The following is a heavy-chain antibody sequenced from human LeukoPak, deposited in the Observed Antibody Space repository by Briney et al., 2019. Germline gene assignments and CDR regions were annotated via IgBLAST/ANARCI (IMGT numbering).Heavy chain of an antibody. D-gene: IGHD6-25*01. J-gene: IGHJ4*02. Sequence: GGSLRLSCAASGFTVSSNEMSWVRQAPGKGLEWVSSISGGSTYYADSRKGRFTISRDNSKNTLHLQMNSLRAEDTAVYYCAKDGSFAARGSFDYWGQGTLVTVSS. CDR2: ISGGST. V-gene: IGHV3-38-3*01. CDR1: GFTVSSNE. CDR3: AKDGSFAARGSFDY.